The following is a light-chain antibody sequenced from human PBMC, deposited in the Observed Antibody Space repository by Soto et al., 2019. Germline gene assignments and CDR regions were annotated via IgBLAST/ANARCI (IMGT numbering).Light chain of an antibody. CDR1: QSVSTSY. CDR2: DAF. V-gene: IGKV3-20*01. J-gene: IGKJ4*01. Sequence: EIVLTQSPGTLSLSPGERATLSCRASQSVSTSYVAWYQQKFGQAPRLLIYDAFSRATVIPDRFSASGSGTDFTLTISRLVPEDFAVYYCQLYGSSPLLTFGGGTRWRS. CDR3: QLYGSSPLLT.